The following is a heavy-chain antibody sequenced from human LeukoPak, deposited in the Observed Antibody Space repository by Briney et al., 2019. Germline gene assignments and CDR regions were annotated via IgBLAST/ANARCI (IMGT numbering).Heavy chain of an antibody. J-gene: IGHJ3*02. CDR1: GGSISSQY. Sequence: SETLSLTCTVSGGSISSQYWSWIRQPPGKGLEWIGYIYYSGTTKYNPSLQSRATISLETSENNFSLKLTSVTAADTAVYYCARLLDNDSSGYPDTFDMWGQGTVVTVSS. V-gene: IGHV4-59*11. CDR3: ARLLDNDSSGYPDTFDM. D-gene: IGHD3-22*01. CDR2: IYYSGTT.